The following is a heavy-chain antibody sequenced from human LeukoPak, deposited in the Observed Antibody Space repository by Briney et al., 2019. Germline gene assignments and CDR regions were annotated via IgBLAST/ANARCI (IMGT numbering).Heavy chain of an antibody. Sequence: SETLSLSCAVYGGSFSGYYWSWIRQPPGKGLEWIGEINHSGSTNYNPSLKSRVTISVDTSKNQFSLKLSSVTAADTAVYYCARAANWVNEKETFDYWGQGILVTVSS. V-gene: IGHV4-34*01. CDR1: GGSFSGYY. CDR3: ARAANWVNEKETFDY. D-gene: IGHD7-27*01. CDR2: INHSGST. J-gene: IGHJ4*02.